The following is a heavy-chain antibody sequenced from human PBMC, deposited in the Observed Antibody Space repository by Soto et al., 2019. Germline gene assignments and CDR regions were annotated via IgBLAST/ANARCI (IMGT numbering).Heavy chain of an antibody. CDR1: GGTFSSYA. J-gene: IGHJ6*02. CDR2: VIPIFRTA. Sequence: QVQLVQSGAEVKKPGSSVKVSCKASGGTFSSYAISWVRQAPGQGLEWMGGVIPIFRTADYAQKFQGRVTLTADESTSTAYMELRRLRSEDTAVYYGASVETQRYYSGMDVWGQGTTVTVSS. D-gene: IGHD2-15*01. V-gene: IGHV1-69*12. CDR3: ASVETQRYYSGMDV.